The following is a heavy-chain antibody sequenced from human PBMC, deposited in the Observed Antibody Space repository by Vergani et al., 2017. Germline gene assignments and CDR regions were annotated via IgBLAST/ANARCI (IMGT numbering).Heavy chain of an antibody. CDR3: ASLSRIVGAS. D-gene: IGHD1-26*01. Sequence: QVQLQESGPGLVKPSETLSLTCAVSGYSISSGYYWSWIRQPPGKGLEWIGEINHSGSTNYNPSLKSRVTISVDTSKNQFSLKLSSVTAADTAVYYCASLSRIVGASWGQGTLVTVSS. CDR1: GYSISSGYY. J-gene: IGHJ4*02. V-gene: IGHV4-38-2*01. CDR2: INHSGST.